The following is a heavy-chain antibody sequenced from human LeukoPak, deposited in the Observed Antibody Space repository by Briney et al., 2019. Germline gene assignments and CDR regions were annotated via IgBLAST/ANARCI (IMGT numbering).Heavy chain of an antibody. CDR2: MNPNSGNT. V-gene: IGHV1-8*02. D-gene: IGHD4-17*01. J-gene: IGHJ6*02. Sequence: ASVKVFCKASGYTFTSYGISWVRQAPGQGLEWMGWMNPNSGNTGYAQKFQGRVTMTRNTSISTAYMELSSLRSEDTAVYYCARGGYGDYYYYGMDVWGQGTTVTVSS. CDR3: ARGGYGDYYYYGMDV. CDR1: GYTFTSYG.